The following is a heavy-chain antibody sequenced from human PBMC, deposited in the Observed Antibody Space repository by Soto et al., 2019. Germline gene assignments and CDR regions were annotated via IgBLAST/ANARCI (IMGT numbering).Heavy chain of an antibody. J-gene: IGHJ3*02. CDR3: AKDRAGFIMGSGAFDI. Sequence: QVQLQESGPGLVKPSQTLSLTCTVSGGSISSGGYYWSWIRQHPGKGLEWIGYIYNSGSTYYNPYLKSRVSISLDTSKNQFSLKLSSVTAADTAVYYCAKDRAGFIMGSGAFDIWGQRTMVTVSS. D-gene: IGHD3-10*01. CDR1: GGSISSGGYY. CDR2: IYNSGST. V-gene: IGHV4-31*03.